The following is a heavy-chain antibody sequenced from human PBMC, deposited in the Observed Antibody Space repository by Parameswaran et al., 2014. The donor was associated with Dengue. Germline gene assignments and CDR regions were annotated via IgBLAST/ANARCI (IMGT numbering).Heavy chain of an antibody. CDR3: ATEDSGYDPGYFDS. V-gene: IGHV1-69*15. J-gene: IGHJ4*02. Sequence: WVRQAPGQGLEWMGRINPIFHTTNFARSLQGRVTMTAYESTSTAYMELSSLRFEDTAVYYCATEDSGYDPGYFDSWGQGTLVTVSS. CDR2: INPIFHTT. D-gene: IGHD5-12*01.